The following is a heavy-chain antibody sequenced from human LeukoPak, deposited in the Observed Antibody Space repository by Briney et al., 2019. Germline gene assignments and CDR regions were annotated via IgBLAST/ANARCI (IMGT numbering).Heavy chain of an antibody. J-gene: IGHJ6*03. D-gene: IGHD2-2*01. CDR2: ISGSGGST. Sequence: GGSLRLSCAASGFTFSSYAMSWVRQAPGKGLEWVSAISGSGGSTYYADSVKGRFTISRDNSKNTLYLQMNSLRAEDTAVYYCARGRRYCSSTSCYAYYYYYMDVWGKGTTVTVSS. CDR1: GFTFSSYA. V-gene: IGHV3-23*01. CDR3: ARGRRYCSSTSCYAYYYYYMDV.